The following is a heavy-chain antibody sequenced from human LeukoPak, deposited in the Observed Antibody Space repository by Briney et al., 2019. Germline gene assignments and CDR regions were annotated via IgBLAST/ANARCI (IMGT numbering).Heavy chain of an antibody. V-gene: IGHV3-33*01. J-gene: IGHJ4*02. CDR1: GFTFSSYG. CDR3: ARDVAHYDILTGYLFDY. D-gene: IGHD3-9*01. Sequence: GSLRLSCAASGFTFSSYGMHWVRQAPGKGLEWAAVIWYDGSNKYYADSVKGRFTISRDNSKNTLYLQMNSLRAEDTAVYYCARDVAHYDILTGYLFDYWGQGTLVTVSS. CDR2: IWYDGSNK.